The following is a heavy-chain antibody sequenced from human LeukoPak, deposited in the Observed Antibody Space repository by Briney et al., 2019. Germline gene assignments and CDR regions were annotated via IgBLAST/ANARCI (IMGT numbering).Heavy chain of an antibody. J-gene: IGHJ4*02. CDR1: GFTFSSYA. CDR3: AKEVCSSGGSCPLDY. D-gene: IGHD2-15*01. CDR2: ISGSGGST. V-gene: IGHV3-23*01. Sequence: PGGSLRLSCAASGFTFSSYAMSWVRQAPGKGLEWVSAISGSGGSTYYADSVKGRFTISRDNSKNTLYLQMNSLRAEDTAIYYCAKEVCSSGGSCPLDYWGQGTLVTVSS.